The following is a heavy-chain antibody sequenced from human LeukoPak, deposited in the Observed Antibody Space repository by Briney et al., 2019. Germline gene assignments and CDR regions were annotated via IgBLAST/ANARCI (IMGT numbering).Heavy chain of an antibody. J-gene: IGHJ4*02. CDR2: VSGNGATT. Sequence: QPGGSLRLSCAASGFTFSTYWMHWVRQAPGKGLVWVSTVSGNGATTYYADSVKGRFTISRDNSKNTLDLQMSSLRAEDTAIYFCARVPHPTYYFDYWGRGTLVTVSS. CDR3: ARVPHPTYYFDY. V-gene: IGHV3-23*01. CDR1: GFTFSTYW. D-gene: IGHD4-11*01.